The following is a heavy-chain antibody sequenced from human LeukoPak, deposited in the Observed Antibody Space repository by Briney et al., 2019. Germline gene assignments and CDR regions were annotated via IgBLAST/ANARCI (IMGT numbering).Heavy chain of an antibody. Sequence: PGGSLRLSCAASGFTFSSYAMSCIRQAPGKGLEWVSAISGSGGSTYYADSVKGRFTISRDNSKNTLYLQMNSLRAEDTAVYYCAKDRTIFGVVIIHDWGQGTLVTVSS. D-gene: IGHD3-3*01. CDR2: ISGSGGST. CDR3: AKDRTIFGVVIIHD. V-gene: IGHV3-23*01. CDR1: GFTFSSYA. J-gene: IGHJ4*02.